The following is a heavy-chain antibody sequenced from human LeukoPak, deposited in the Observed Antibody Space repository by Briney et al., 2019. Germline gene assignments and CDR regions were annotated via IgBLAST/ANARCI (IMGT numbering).Heavy chain of an antibody. CDR2: INPSGGST. D-gene: IGHD3-22*01. CDR1: GYTFTSYY. CDR3: ASPTSYYYDSSGDAFDI. V-gene: IGHV1-46*01. Sequence: ASVKVSCKASGYTFTSYYMHWVRQAPGQGLEWMGIINPSGGSTSYAQKFQGRVTITTDESTSTAYMELSSLRSEDTAVYYCASPTSYYYDSSGDAFDIWGQGTMVTVSS. J-gene: IGHJ3*02.